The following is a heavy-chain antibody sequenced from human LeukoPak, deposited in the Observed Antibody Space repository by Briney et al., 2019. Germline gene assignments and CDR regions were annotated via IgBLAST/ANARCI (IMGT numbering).Heavy chain of an antibody. CDR1: GYTFTSYG. CDR3: SYIPWGELSLQLDY. V-gene: IGHV1-18*01. D-gene: IGHD3-16*02. CDR2: INAYNGNT. Sequence: ASVKVSCKASGYTFTSYGISWVRQAPGQGLEWMGYINAYNGNTNYAQNLQGRVTMTTDTSTSTAYIELRSLRSDDTAVYYCSYIPWGELSLQLDYWGQGTLVTVSS. J-gene: IGHJ4*02.